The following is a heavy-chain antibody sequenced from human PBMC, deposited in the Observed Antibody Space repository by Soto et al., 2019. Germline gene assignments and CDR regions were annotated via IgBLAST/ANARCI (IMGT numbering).Heavy chain of an antibody. V-gene: IGHV1-18*01. CDR3: ARELDWNHDFDY. J-gene: IGHJ4*02. CDR1: GYSFTSYG. D-gene: IGHD1-1*01. Sequence: ASVKVSCKACGYSFTSYGISWVRQAPGQGLEWMGWISAYNGNTNYAQKLQGRVTMTTDTSTSTAYMELRSLRSDNTAVYYCARELDWNHDFDYWGQGTLVTVSS. CDR2: ISAYNGNT.